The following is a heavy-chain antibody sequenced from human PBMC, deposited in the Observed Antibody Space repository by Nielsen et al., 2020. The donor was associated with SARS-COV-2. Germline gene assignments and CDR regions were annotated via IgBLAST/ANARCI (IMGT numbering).Heavy chain of an antibody. Sequence: GESLKISCAASGFTFSSYAMHWVRQAPGKGLEWVAVISYDGSNKYYADSVKGRFTISRDNSKNTLYLQMNSLRAEDTAVYYCAKGGIAVAGTLYYYGMDVWGKGTTVTVSS. CDR2: ISYDGSNK. CDR3: AKGGIAVAGTLYYYGMDV. V-gene: IGHV3-30*04. CDR1: GFTFSSYA. D-gene: IGHD6-19*01. J-gene: IGHJ6*04.